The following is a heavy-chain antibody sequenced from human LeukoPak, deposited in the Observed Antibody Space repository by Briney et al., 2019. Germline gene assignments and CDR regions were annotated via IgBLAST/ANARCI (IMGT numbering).Heavy chain of an antibody. CDR2: GNPNSGGR. CDR1: GHGCTFSC. CDR3: ARVSDSSSWYGWFDP. Sequence: ASVNLSCNSSGHGCTFSCMHWGRHGQGQGQELVGLGNPNSGGRNYSHKPHGRVTMTRVTSIRTAFMELMRLITAAAAAVYCARVSDSSSWYGWFDPWGQGTLVTVSS. V-gene: IGHV1-2*02. D-gene: IGHD6-13*01. J-gene: IGHJ5*02.